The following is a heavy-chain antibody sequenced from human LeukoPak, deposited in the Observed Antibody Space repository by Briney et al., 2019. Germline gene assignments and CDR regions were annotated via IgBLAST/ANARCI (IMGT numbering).Heavy chain of an antibody. Sequence: PGGSLRLSCAASGFTFSSYSMNWVRQAPGKGLEWVSSISSSSSYIYYADSVKGRFPIPRDNAKNSLYLQMNSLRAEDTAVYYCARGGEPVGFDYWGQGTLVTVSS. D-gene: IGHD1-26*01. CDR2: ISSSSSYI. CDR3: ARGGEPVGFDY. CDR1: GFTFSSYS. J-gene: IGHJ4*02. V-gene: IGHV3-21*01.